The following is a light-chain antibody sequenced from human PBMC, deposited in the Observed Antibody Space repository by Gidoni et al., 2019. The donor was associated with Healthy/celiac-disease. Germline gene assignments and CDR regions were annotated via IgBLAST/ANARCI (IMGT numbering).Light chain of an antibody. J-gene: IGKJ4*01. Sequence: DIQMTQSPSSLSASVGDRVTITCRASQGISNSLAWYQQKPGKAPKLLLYATSRWESGVPSRFSGSGSGTDYTLTISSLQPEDLATFYCQQYYSTPTFGGGTKVEI. CDR3: QQYYSTPT. CDR1: QGISNS. CDR2: ATS. V-gene: IGKV1-NL1*01.